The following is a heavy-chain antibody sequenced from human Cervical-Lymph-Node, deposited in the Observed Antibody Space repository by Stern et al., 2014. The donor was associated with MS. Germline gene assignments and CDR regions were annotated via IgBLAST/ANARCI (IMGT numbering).Heavy chain of an antibody. Sequence: VQLVQSGAEVKKPGSSVRVSCKTSGGTFSSFALSWVRQAPGQGLEWMGGVIPLFGTARHARKFQDSLTITANESTSTAYMELSSLRSEDTAVYYCARLRSGSYFGYFQHWGQGTLVTGSS. D-gene: IGHD1-26*01. J-gene: IGHJ1*01. CDR2: VIPLFGTA. CDR3: ARLRSGSYFGYFQH. V-gene: IGHV1-69*12. CDR1: GGTFSSFA.